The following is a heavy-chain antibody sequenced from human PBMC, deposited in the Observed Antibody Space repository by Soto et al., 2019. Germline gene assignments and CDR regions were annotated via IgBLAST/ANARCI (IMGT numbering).Heavy chain of an antibody. CDR2: IYYSGST. Sequence: SETLSLTCTVSGGSISSSSYYWGWIRQPPGKGLEWIGSIYYSGSTYYNPSLKSRVTITVDTSKNQFSLKLSSVTAEDTAVYYCVRERKYQLLSWCWFDPWAQGTVVTVSS. CDR1: GGSISSSSYY. J-gene: IGHJ5*02. CDR3: VRERKYQLLSWCWFDP. D-gene: IGHD2-2*01. V-gene: IGHV4-39*02.